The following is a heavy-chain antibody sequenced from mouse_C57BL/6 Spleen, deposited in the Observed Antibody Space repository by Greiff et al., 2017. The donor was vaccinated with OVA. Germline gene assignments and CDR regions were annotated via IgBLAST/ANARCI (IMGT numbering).Heavy chain of an antibody. CDR3: ARQNYGSSYGLGSFDY. CDR2: FYPGSGSI. D-gene: IGHD1-1*01. J-gene: IGHJ2*01. Sequence: VKLQESGAELVKPGASVKLSCKASGYTFTEYTIHWVKQRSGQGLEWIGWFYPGSGSIKYNEKFKDKATLTADKSSSTVYMELSRLTSEDSAVYFCARQNYGSSYGLGSFDYWGQGTTLTVSS. CDR1: GYTFTEYT. V-gene: IGHV1-62-2*01.